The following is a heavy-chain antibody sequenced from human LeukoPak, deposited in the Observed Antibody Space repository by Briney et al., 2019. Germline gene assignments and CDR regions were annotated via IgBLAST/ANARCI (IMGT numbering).Heavy chain of an antibody. D-gene: IGHD2-15*01. V-gene: IGHV1-46*01. Sequence: ASAKVSCKASGYTFTSYYMHWVRQAPGQGLEWMGIINPSGGSTSYAQKFQGRVTMTRDMSTSTVYMELSSLRSEDTAVYYCARDFYCSGGSCYNWFDPWGQGTLVTVSS. J-gene: IGHJ5*02. CDR3: ARDFYCSGGSCYNWFDP. CDR1: GYTFTSYY. CDR2: INPSGGST.